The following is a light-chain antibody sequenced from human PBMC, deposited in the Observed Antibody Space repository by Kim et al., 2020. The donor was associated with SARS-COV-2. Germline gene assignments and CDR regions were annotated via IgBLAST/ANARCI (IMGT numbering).Light chain of an antibody. CDR1: QSVSSSY. CDR2: GAS. Sequence: CPGERDPLSCRASQSVSSSYLAWYQQKPGQAPRLLIYGASSRATGIPDRFSGSGSGTDFTLTISRLEPEDFAVYYCQQYGSFRWTFGQGTKVDIK. CDR3: QQYGSFRWT. V-gene: IGKV3-20*01. J-gene: IGKJ1*01.